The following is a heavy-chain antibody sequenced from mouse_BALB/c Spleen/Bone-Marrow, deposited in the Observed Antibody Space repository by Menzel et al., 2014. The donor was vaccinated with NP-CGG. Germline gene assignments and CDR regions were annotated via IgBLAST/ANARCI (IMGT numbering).Heavy chain of an antibody. V-gene: IGHV1-80*01. D-gene: IGHD2-4*01. CDR3: ASVYDYGRGYAMDY. Sequence: QVQLQQSGAELVRPGSSVKISCKASGYAFSNYGMNWVKQRPGQGLEWIGQIYPGDGDTNYNGKFKGRVTLTADKSSSTAYMQLSSLTSEDSAVYFCASVYDYGRGYAMDYCGQGTSVTVSS. CDR2: IYPGDGDT. CDR1: GYAFSNYG. J-gene: IGHJ4*01.